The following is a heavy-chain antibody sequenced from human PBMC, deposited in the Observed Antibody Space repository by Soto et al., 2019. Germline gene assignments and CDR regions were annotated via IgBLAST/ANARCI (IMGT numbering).Heavy chain of an antibody. CDR1: GYSFTSYW. V-gene: IGHV5-51*01. D-gene: IGHD5-18*01. CDR3: ARHRGYSYGSAYYYYGMDV. J-gene: IGHJ6*02. Sequence: PGASLKISCQGSGYSFTSYWIGWVRQMPGKGPEWMGIIYPGDSDTRYSPSFQGQVTISADKSISTAYLQWSSLKASDTAMYYCARHRGYSYGSAYYYYGMDVWGQGTTVTVSS. CDR2: IYPGDSDT.